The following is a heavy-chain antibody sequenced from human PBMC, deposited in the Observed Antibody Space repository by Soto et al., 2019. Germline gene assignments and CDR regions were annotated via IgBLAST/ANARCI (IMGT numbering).Heavy chain of an antibody. J-gene: IGHJ4*02. CDR1: GGSISDNW. Sequence: QVQLQESGPGLVKPSGTLFLTCAVSGGSISDNWWSWVRQPPGKGLEWIGEIYHSGTTYYTPSLRSRVVILVDNSASQISLTLSSVTAADTAVYYCARHVAVPRTRGFDYWGPGTLVAVSS. CDR2: IYHSGTT. D-gene: IGHD2-21*01. CDR3: ARHVAVPRTRGFDY. V-gene: IGHV4-4*02.